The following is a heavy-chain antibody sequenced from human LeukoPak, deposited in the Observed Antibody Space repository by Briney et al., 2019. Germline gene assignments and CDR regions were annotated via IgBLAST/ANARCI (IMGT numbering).Heavy chain of an antibody. Sequence: ASVKVSCKASGYTFTSYGISWVRQAPGQGLEGMGWISAYNGNTNYAQKLQGRVTMTTDTSTSTAYMELRSLRSDDTAVYYCAREMVGAYYFDYWGQATLVTGSS. CDR1: GYTFTSYG. V-gene: IGHV1-18*01. J-gene: IGHJ4*02. CDR3: AREMVGAYYFDY. CDR2: ISAYNGNT. D-gene: IGHD1-26*01.